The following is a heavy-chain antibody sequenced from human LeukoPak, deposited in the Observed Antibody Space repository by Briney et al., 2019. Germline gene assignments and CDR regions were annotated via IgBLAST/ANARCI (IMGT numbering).Heavy chain of an antibody. V-gene: IGHV3-21*01. CDR2: ISSSSSYI. CDR3: AREDSGYDYYYYYYGMDV. D-gene: IGHD5-12*01. J-gene: IGHJ6*02. CDR1: GFTFSSYS. Sequence: GGSLRLSCAASGFTFSSYSMNWVRQAPGKGLEWGSSISSSSSYIYYADSVKGRFTISRDDAKNSLYLQMNSLRAEDTAVYYCAREDSGYDYYYYYYGMDVWGQGTTVTVSS.